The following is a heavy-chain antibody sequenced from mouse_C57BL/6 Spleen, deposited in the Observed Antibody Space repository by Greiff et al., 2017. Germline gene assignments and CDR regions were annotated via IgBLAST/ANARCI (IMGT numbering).Heavy chain of an antibody. CDR3: ARPPDSSGYDY. Sequence: VQLQQPGAELVRPGTSVKLSCKASGYTFTSYWLHWVKPRPGQGLEVIGVIDPSDSYTNYNQKFKGKATLTVTTSSRTAYMQLSSLTSEDSAVYYCARPPDSSGYDYWGQGTTLTVSS. V-gene: IGHV1-59*01. CDR1: GYTFTSYW. J-gene: IGHJ2*01. D-gene: IGHD3-2*02. CDR2: IDPSDSYT.